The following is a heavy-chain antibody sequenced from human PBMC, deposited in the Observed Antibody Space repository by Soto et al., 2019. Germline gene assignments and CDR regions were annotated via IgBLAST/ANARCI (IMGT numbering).Heavy chain of an antibody. CDR2: IIPALGTA. Sequence: QDQLVQSGAEVKKPGSSVKVSCKASGGTFSSHTFSWVRQAPGQGLEWMGRIIPALGTATYAQKFQGRVTITADESATTVYTEMNSRSSEDTAVYYCARPDFGAYWYFDLWGRGTLVTVSS. J-gene: IGHJ2*01. CDR3: ARPDFGAYWYFDL. CDR1: GGTFSSHT. V-gene: IGHV1-69*08. D-gene: IGHD4-17*01.